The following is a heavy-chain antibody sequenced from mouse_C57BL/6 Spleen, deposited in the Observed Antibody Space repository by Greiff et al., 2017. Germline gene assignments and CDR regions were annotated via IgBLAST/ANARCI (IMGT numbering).Heavy chain of an antibody. CDR1: GFNIKNTY. Sequence: EVKLLESVAELVRPGASVKLSCTASGFNIKNTYMHWVKQRPEQGLEWIGRIDPANGNTKYAPKFQGKATITADTSSNTAYLQLSSLTSEDTAIYYCASLYGSSYYWYFDVWGTGTTVTVSS. CDR2: IDPANGNT. CDR3: ASLYGSSYYWYFDV. D-gene: IGHD1-1*01. V-gene: IGHV14-3*01. J-gene: IGHJ1*03.